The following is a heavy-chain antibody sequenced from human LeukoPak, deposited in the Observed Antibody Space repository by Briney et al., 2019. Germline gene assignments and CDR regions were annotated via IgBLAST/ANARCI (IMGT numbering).Heavy chain of an antibody. D-gene: IGHD1-14*01. V-gene: IGHV3-23*01. J-gene: IGHJ4*02. CDR3: AKDGPPGDY. Sequence: GGSLRLSCAASGFTFSSYGMSWVRQAPGKGLEWVSGISNSGDSTHYADSVKGWFTISRDNSKNTLYLQMNSLRVDDTAVYYCAKDGPPGDYWGQGTLVTVSS. CDR2: ISNSGDST. CDR1: GFTFSSYG.